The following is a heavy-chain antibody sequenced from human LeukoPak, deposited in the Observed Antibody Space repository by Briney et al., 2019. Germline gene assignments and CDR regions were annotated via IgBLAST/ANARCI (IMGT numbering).Heavy chain of an antibody. CDR1: GGSISSYY. J-gene: IGHJ4*01. V-gene: IGHV4-59*08. CDR3: ARHYGP. CDR2: IYYSGST. Sequence: SETLSLTCTVSGGSISSYYWSWIRQPPGKGLEWIGSIYYSGSTYYNPSLKSRVTISVDTSKNQFSLKLNSVTATDTAVYYCARHYGPWGHGTLVTVSS. D-gene: IGHD3-10*01.